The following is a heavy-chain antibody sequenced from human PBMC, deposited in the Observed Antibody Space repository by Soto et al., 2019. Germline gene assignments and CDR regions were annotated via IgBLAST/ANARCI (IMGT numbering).Heavy chain of an antibody. Sequence: KPSETLSLTCGLSGSLPVGSLSTYFWTWIRQPPGKGLEWIGEINHSGSPNYSPSLRGRVTISLDTSKKKFSLNLSSVTAADTAVYFCASARFSQWCQDYYGLDVWGQGTTVTVSS. CDR1: GSLPVGSLSTYF. D-gene: IGHD3-3*01. J-gene: IGHJ6*02. V-gene: IGHV4-34*01. CDR2: INHSGSP. CDR3: ASARFSQWCQDYYGLDV.